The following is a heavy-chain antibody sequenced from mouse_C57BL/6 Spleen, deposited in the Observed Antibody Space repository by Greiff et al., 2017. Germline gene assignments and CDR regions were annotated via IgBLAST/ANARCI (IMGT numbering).Heavy chain of an antibody. V-gene: IGHV1-55*01. J-gene: IGHJ4*01. D-gene: IGHD2-5*01. CDR3: ERGYSNYAMDY. CDR1: GFTFTSYW. CDR2: IYHGSGST. Sequence: QVQLQQPGAELVKPGASVKMSCTASGFTFTSYWITWVKQRPGQGPEWIGDIYHGSGSTNYNEKFKSKATLTVDTSSSTAYMQLSSLTSEDSAVYYCERGYSNYAMDYWGQGTSVTVSS.